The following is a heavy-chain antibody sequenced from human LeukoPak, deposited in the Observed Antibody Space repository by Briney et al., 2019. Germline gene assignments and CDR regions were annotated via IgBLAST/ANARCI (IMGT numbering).Heavy chain of an antibody. J-gene: IGHJ4*02. V-gene: IGHV3-7*02. CDR2: IKTDGSEK. CDR3: AKWTYSSGWYYDY. D-gene: IGHD6-19*01. Sequence: QPGGSLTLSCAASGFTFSNYWMSWVRQAPGEGLEWVANIKTDGSEKYYVDSVKGRFTISRDNAKNSLYLQMNSLRVEDTAVYYCAKWTYSSGWYYDYWGQGTLVTVSS. CDR1: GFTFSNYW.